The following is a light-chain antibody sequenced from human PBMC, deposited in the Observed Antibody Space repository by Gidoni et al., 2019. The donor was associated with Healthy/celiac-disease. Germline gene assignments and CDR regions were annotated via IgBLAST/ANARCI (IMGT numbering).Light chain of an antibody. CDR3: QQLNSYPSA. CDR2: AAS. J-gene: IGKJ3*01. Sequence: TQSTQSPSFLSASVGDSVTITCRASQGISSYLAWYQQKPGKAPKLLIYAASTLQSGVPSRFSGSGSGTEFTLTISSLQPEDFAAYYCQQLNSYPSAFGPGTKVDIK. CDR1: QGISSY. V-gene: IGKV1-9*01.